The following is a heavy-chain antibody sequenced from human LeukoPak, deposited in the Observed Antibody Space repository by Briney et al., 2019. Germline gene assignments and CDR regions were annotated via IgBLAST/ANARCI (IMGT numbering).Heavy chain of an antibody. V-gene: IGHV4-59*08. CDR2: IYYSGST. J-gene: IGHJ4*02. CDR3: ARGPYSYDSSGCFDY. Sequence: SETLSLTCTVSGDSISTYYWSWIRQPPGKGLEWIGYIYYSGSTNYNPSLKSRVTISVDTSKNQFSLRLNSVTATDTAMYYCARGPYSYDSSGCFDYWGQRALVTVSS. D-gene: IGHD3-22*01. CDR1: GDSISTYY.